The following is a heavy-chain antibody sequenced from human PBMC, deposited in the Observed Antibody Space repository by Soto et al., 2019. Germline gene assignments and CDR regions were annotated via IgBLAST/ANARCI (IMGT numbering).Heavy chain of an antibody. J-gene: IGHJ6*03. CDR1: GGSFSSYY. D-gene: IGHD2-2*01. V-gene: IGHV4-59*08. CDR3: AGRDCSGTNCYYLDYYYMDV. Sequence: QVQLQESGPGLVRPSETLSLTCTVSGGSFSSYYWTWIRQSPGKGLEWIVYIYYSGSTDYNPSLRGRLAISIDTSKNQFSLRLNSMTAADTAVYYCAGRDCSGTNCYYLDYYYMDVWGKGTTVTVSS. CDR2: IYYSGST.